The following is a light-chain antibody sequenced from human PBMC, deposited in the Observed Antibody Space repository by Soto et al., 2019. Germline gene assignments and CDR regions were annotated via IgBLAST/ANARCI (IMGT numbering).Light chain of an antibody. Sequence: EIVMTQSPATLSVSPGERATLSCRASQSVGRNLAWYQQKPGQAPRLLIYGSSTRATGIPARFSGSGSGTEFPLTISSLQSEDFGTYTCQQYNHWLPLTVGGGTTVELK. V-gene: IGKV3-15*01. J-gene: IGKJ4*01. CDR3: QQYNHWLPLT. CDR1: QSVGRN. CDR2: GSS.